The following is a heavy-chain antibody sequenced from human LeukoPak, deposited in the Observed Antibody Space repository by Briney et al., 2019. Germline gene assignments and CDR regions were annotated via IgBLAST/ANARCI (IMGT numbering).Heavy chain of an antibody. Sequence: SETLSLTCAVYGGSFSGYYWSWIRQPPGKGLEWIGEINHSGSTNYNPSLKSRVTMSVDTSKNQFSLKLSSVTAADTAVYYCARVGDYDSSGYIIDYWGQGTLVTVSS. CDR2: INHSGST. J-gene: IGHJ4*02. CDR1: GGSFSGYY. CDR3: ARVGDYDSSGYIIDY. V-gene: IGHV4-34*01. D-gene: IGHD3-22*01.